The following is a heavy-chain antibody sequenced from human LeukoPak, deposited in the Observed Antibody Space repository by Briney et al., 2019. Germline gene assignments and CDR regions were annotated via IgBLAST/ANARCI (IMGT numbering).Heavy chain of an antibody. D-gene: IGHD1-14*01. J-gene: IGHJ4*02. Sequence: PSETLSLTCTVSGGSISRSSYYWGWIRQPPGKRLEWIGSIYYSGSTYYNPSLKSRVTISVDTSKNQFSLKLSSVTAADTAVYYCARNPGRIVEPAFDYWGQGTLVTVSS. CDR2: IYYSGST. CDR3: ARNPGRIVEPAFDY. V-gene: IGHV4-39*07. CDR1: GGSISRSSYY.